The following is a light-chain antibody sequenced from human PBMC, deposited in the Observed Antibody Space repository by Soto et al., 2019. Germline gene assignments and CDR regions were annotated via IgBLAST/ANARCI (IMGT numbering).Light chain of an antibody. CDR1: QSVDGW. J-gene: IGKJ1*01. Sequence: DIQMTQSPSTLSASVGDRVTITCRASQSVDGWLAWYQEKPGKAPKLLIYKASSLESGVPSRFSGSESGTEFTLTISDLQPDYFATYYCQQDYTHRTFGQGTKVEI. CDR3: QQDYTHRT. CDR2: KAS. V-gene: IGKV1-5*03.